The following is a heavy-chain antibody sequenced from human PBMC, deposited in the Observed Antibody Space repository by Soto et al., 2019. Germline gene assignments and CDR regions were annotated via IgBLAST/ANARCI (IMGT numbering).Heavy chain of an antibody. CDR3: AKDRSDYGDSFYYYYYGMDV. V-gene: IGHV3-30*18. Sequence: PGGSLRLFCASSGFTFSGYGMHWVRQAPGKGLEWVSVISYDGGNKYYSDSVKGRFTISRDNSKNTLYLQMNGLRGDDTAVYYCAKDRSDYGDSFYYYYYGMDVWGQGTTVTV. D-gene: IGHD4-17*01. CDR1: GFTFSGYG. CDR2: ISYDGGNK. J-gene: IGHJ6*02.